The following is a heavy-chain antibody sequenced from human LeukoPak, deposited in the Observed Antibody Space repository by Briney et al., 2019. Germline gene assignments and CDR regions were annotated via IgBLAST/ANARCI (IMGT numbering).Heavy chain of an antibody. CDR1: GESFSGYY. CDR3: ARGKYDSGGYYLDY. Sequence: SETLSLTCAVYGESFSGYYWSWIRQPPGKGLTWIGEINRSGIINYNPSLKSRVTISLDTSKSQFSLKLSSVTAADTAVYYCARGKYDSGGYYLDYWGQGTLVTVSS. D-gene: IGHD3-22*01. CDR2: INRSGII. V-gene: IGHV4-34*01. J-gene: IGHJ4*02.